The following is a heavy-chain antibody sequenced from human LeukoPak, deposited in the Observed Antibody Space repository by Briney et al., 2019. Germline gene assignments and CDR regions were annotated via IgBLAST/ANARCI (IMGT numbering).Heavy chain of an antibody. V-gene: IGHV3-33*01. CDR1: GFTFTRYG. J-gene: IGHJ6*02. D-gene: IGHD2-2*01. CDR2: VWHDGSDN. Sequence: GGSLRLSCEVSGFTFTRYGMHWVRQAPGKGLEWVAVVWHDGSDNGYADSVKGRFTIPRDDTKNMLYLQMNSLRAEDTALYYCARDRTYCSSTSCTRLGMDVWGQGTTVTVSS. CDR3: ARDRTYCSSTSCTRLGMDV.